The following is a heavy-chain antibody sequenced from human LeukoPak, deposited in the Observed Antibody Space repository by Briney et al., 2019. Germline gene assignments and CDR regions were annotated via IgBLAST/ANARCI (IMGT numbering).Heavy chain of an antibody. Sequence: GSVKISCLASGFSFTGYFIHSVRQAPGQGLEWMGYINPVRDMKKNVQTLQGRVTATGDTSINTAYIELRGLKSDDTAIYYCMRERYKKYFDHWGQGTRVIVSS. CDR3: MRERYKKYFDH. J-gene: IGHJ4*02. CDR2: INPVRDMK. V-gene: IGHV1-2*02. CDR1: GFSFTGYF. D-gene: IGHD3-16*02.